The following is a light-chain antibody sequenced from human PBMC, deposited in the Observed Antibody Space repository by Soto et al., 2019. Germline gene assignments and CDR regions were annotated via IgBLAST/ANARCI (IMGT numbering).Light chain of an antibody. CDR3: QQRSNWPIT. Sequence: DIQMTQSPSTLSASVGDRVAITCRASDNIVHWVAWYQQKPGKAPKLLIYKAANLADEVPSRFAGSGSGTDFTLTITRLQPDDFATYYCQQRSNWPITFGQGTRLEIK. J-gene: IGKJ5*01. CDR2: KAA. V-gene: IGKV1-5*03. CDR1: DNIVHW.